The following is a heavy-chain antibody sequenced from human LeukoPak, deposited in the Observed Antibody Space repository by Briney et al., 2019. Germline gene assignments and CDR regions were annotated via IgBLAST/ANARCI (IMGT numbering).Heavy chain of an antibody. J-gene: IGHJ4*02. V-gene: IGHV1-8*01. CDR3: ARDVSPDTSGNPDY. D-gene: IGHD3-22*01. CDR1: GYTFTSYD. Sequence: ASVKVSCKASGYTFTSYDINWVRQATGQGLEWMGWMNPNSGNTGYAQKFQGRVTMTRNTSISTAYMELSRLISDDTAVYYCARDVSPDTSGNPDYWGQGTLVTVSS. CDR2: MNPNSGNT.